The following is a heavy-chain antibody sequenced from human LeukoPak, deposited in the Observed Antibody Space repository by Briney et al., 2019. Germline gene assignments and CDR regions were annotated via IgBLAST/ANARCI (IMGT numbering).Heavy chain of an antibody. CDR1: GFTFSIYT. CDR2: IYSGGST. Sequence: GGSLRLSCEASGFTFSIYTMNWVRQAPGKGLEWVSVIYSGGSTYYADSVKGRFTISRDNSKNTLYLQMNSLRAEDTAVYYCAKDYRYSGSWDYFDYWGQGTLVTVSS. V-gene: IGHV3-66*01. J-gene: IGHJ4*02. CDR3: AKDYRYSGSWDYFDY. D-gene: IGHD1-26*01.